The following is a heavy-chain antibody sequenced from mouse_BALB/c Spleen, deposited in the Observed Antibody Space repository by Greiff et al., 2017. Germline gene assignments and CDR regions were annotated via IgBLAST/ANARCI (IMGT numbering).Heavy chain of an antibody. V-gene: IGHV14-3*02. Sequence: EVKLVESGAELVKPGASVKLSCTASGFNIKDTYMHWVKQRPEQGLEWIGRIDPANGNTKYDPKFQGKATITADTSSNTAYLQLSSLTSEDTAVYYCARTDYYGSSPYYYAMDYWGQGTSVTVSS. CDR3: ARTDYYGSSPYYYAMDY. CDR2: IDPANGNT. CDR1: GFNIKDTY. D-gene: IGHD1-1*01. J-gene: IGHJ4*01.